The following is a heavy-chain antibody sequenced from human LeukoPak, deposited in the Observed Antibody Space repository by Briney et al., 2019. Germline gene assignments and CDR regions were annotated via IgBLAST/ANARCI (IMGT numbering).Heavy chain of an antibody. D-gene: IGHD3-22*01. V-gene: IGHV3-21*04. Sequence: PGGSLRLSCAASGFTFSSYSMNWVRQAPGKGLEWVSSISSSSSYIYYADSVKGRFTISRDNAKNSLYLQMNSLRAEDTAVYYCARDLSGYYYGSVDYWGQGTLVTVSS. CDR3: ARDLSGYYYGSVDY. CDR1: GFTFSSYS. CDR2: ISSSSSYI. J-gene: IGHJ4*02.